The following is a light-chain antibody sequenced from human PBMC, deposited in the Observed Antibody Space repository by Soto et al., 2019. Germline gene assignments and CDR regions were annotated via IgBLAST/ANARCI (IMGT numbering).Light chain of an antibody. Sequence: DIQMTHTPPTLSASVRDRVTITCRASRSISYWLAWYQQKPGKAPKLLIFDASSLKSGVPSRFSGSGSGTEFTLTISWLQPDDVAPSYCLQSSSHSWTFGQGTKLDI. CDR3: LQSSSHSWT. J-gene: IGKJ1*01. CDR1: RSISYW. CDR2: DAS. V-gene: IGKV1-5*01.